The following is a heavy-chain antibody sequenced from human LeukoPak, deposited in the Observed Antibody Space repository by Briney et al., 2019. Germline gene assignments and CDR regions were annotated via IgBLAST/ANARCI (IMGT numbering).Heavy chain of an antibody. V-gene: IGHV3-30-3*01. CDR1: GFTFSSYA. D-gene: IGHD3-22*01. CDR3: ARDSMIEPRGAFDI. Sequence: GGSLRLSCAASGFTFSSYAMHWVRQAPGKGLEWVAVISYDGSNKYYADSVKGRFTISRDNSKNTLYLQMNSLGAEDTAVYYCARDSMIEPRGAFDIWGQGTMVTVSS. CDR2: ISYDGSNK. J-gene: IGHJ3*02.